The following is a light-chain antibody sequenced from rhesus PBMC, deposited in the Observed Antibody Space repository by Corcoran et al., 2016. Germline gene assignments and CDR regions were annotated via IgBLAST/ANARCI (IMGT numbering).Light chain of an antibody. V-gene: IGKV1S14*01. J-gene: IGKJ2*01. Sequence: DIQMTQSPSSLSASVGDTVTITCRASQDISNHLAWYQQKPGKAPKHLIYYASNLESGVPSRFSGGGSGTYFTLTISSLQPEDFAIYSCQQYNTYPYSFGQGTKVGIK. CDR1: QDISNH. CDR2: YAS. CDR3: QQYNTYPYS.